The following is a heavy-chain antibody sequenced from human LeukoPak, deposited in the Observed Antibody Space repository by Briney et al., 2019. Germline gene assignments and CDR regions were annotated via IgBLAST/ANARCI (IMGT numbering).Heavy chain of an antibody. Sequence: AGGSLRLSCAASGFTSSSYGIHWVRQAPGKGLEWVALISYDGSDKFFADSVRGRFTISRDNSKNTLYLQMNSLRVEDTAVYYCAKDLATKYSLDYWGQGILVTVSS. V-gene: IGHV3-30*18. D-gene: IGHD5-12*01. J-gene: IGHJ4*02. CDR3: AKDLATKYSLDY. CDR2: ISYDGSDK. CDR1: GFTSSSYG.